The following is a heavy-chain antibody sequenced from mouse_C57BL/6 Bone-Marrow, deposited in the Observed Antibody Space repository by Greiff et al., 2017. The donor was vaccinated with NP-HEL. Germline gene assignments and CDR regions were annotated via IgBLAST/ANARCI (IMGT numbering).Heavy chain of an antibody. CDR2: ISSGGSYT. J-gene: IGHJ4*01. CDR3: ARQGPYAMDY. V-gene: IGHV5-6*01. Sequence: EVKLVESGGDLVKPGGSLKLSCAASGFTFSSYGMSWVRQTPDKRLEWVATISSGGSYTYYPDSVKGRFTISRDNAKNTLYLQMSSLKSEDTAMYYGARQGPYAMDYWGQGTSVTVSS. CDR1: GFTFSSYG.